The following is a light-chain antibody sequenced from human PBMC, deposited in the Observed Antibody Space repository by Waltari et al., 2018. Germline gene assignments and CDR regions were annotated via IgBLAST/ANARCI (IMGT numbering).Light chain of an antibody. Sequence: EIVLTQSPGPLSLSPGERATISCRASQSVTSSFLAWYQQKPGQAPRLLIYGASSRATGIPDRFRGSGSGTDFTLTSSRRELVDFAVYFCQQYGSAPVYTFGQGTKLEIK. J-gene: IGKJ2*01. V-gene: IGKV3-20*01. CDR3: QQYGSAPVYT. CDR2: GAS. CDR1: QSVTSSF.